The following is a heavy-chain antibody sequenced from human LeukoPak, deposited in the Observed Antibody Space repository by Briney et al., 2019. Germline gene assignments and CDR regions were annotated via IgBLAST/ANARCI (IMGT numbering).Heavy chain of an antibody. CDR2: ISYDGSNK. V-gene: IGHV3-30-3*01. CDR1: GFTFSSYA. J-gene: IGHJ3*02. Sequence: PGGSLRLSCAASGFTFSSYAMHWVRQAPGKGLEWVALISYDGSNKYYADSVKGRFTISRDNSKNTLYLQMNSLRAEDTAVYYCARGSYYYDSSGPSTGAFDIWGQGTMVIVSS. D-gene: IGHD3-22*01. CDR3: ARGSYYYDSSGPSTGAFDI.